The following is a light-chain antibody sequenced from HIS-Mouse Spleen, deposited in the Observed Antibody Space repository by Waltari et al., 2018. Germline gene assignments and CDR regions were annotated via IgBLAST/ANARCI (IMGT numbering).Light chain of an antibody. CDR1: SSYVGGYHH. CDR3: SSYAGSNNYV. CDR2: EVS. Sequence: QSALTQPPSASGSPGQSVPISCTGTSSYVGGYHHVPWDQQHPGKAPKLMIYEVSKRPSGVPDRFSGSKSGNTASLTVSGLQAEDEADYYCSSYAGSNNYVFGTGTKVTVL. J-gene: IGLJ1*01. V-gene: IGLV2-8*01.